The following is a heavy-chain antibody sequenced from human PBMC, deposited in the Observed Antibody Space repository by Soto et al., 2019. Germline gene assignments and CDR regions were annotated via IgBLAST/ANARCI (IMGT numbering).Heavy chain of an antibody. CDR1: GGSISSGNYY. CDR3: ARDRYGLDV. Sequence: SETLSLTCTVSGGSISSGNYYWSWIRQPPGKGLEWIGYIYYSGSTNYNPSLESRVTISVDTSKNQFSLKLTFLSAADTAVYFCARDRYGLDVWGQGTTVTVSS. J-gene: IGHJ6*02. CDR2: IYYSGST. V-gene: IGHV4-61*01.